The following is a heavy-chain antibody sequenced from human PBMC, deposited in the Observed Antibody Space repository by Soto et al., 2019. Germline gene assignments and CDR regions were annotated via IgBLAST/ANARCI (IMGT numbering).Heavy chain of an antibody. CDR3: ARDRHPYSTKYYSDY. Sequence: GGSLRLSCAASGFTFSTYAMNWVRQPPGKGLEWVSSISGSGAYTYYADSVQGRFTISRDNSKNTLNLQMNSLRAEDTAVYYCARDRHPYSTKYYSDYWGKGTLVTVSS. J-gene: IGHJ4*02. D-gene: IGHD2-2*01. CDR2: ISGSGAYT. V-gene: IGHV3-23*01. CDR1: GFTFSTYA.